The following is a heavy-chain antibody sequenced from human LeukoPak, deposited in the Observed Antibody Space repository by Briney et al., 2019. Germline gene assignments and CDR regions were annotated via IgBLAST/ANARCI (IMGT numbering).Heavy chain of an antibody. CDR2: IYYSGST. V-gene: IGHV4-31*03. CDR1: GGSISSGGYY. CDR3: ARPYYYDSRIDP. J-gene: IGHJ5*02. D-gene: IGHD3-22*01. Sequence: PSQTLSLTCTVSGGSISSGGYYWSWIRQHPGKGLEWIGYIYYSGSTYYNPSLKSRVTISVDTSKNQFSLELSSVTAADTAVYYCARPYYYDSRIDPWGQGTLVTVSS.